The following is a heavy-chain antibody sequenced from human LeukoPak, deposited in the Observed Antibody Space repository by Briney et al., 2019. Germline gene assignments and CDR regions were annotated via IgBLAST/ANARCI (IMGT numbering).Heavy chain of an antibody. CDR3: ARRNGGYDFWSGDNWFDP. J-gene: IGHJ5*02. CDR2: IYYSGST. Sequence: PSQTLSLTCTVSGGSISSGGYYWSWIRQHPGKGLEWIGYIYYSGSTYCNPSLKSRVTISVDTSKNQFSLKLSSVTAADTAVYYCARRNGGYDFWSGDNWFDPWGQGTLVTVSS. V-gene: IGHV4-31*03. CDR1: GGSISSGGYY. D-gene: IGHD3-3*01.